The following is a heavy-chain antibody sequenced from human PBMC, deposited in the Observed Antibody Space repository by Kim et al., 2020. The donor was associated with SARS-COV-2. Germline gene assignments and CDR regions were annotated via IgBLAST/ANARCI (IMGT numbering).Heavy chain of an antibody. V-gene: IGHV1-69*13. D-gene: IGHD1-26*01. CDR1: GGTFSSYA. CDR3: ARGTPYSGSYLNAYYYYYGMDV. Sequence: SVKVSCKASGGTFSSYAISWVRQAPGQGLEWMGGIIPIFGTANYAQKFQGRVTITADESTSTAYMELSSLRSEDTAVYYCARGTPYSGSYLNAYYYYYGMDVWGQGTTVTVSS. CDR2: IIPIFGTA. J-gene: IGHJ6*02.